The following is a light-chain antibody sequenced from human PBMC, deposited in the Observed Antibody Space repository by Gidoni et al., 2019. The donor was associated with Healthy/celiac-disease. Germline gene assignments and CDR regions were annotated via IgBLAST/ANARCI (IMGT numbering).Light chain of an antibody. CDR1: QSVSSSY. CDR3: QQYGSPRIT. CDR2: GAS. V-gene: IGKV3-20*01. Sequence: DIVLTQSPGTLSLSPGERATLSCRASQSVSSSYLAWYQQKPGQAPRLLIYGASSRATGIPDRFSGSGSGKDFTLTSSRLEPEDFAVYYCQQYGSPRITFGPGTKVEIK. J-gene: IGKJ3*01.